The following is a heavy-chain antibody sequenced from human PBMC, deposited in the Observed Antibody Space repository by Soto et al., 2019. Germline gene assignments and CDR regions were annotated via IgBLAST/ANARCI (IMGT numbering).Heavy chain of an antibody. CDR3: ARHLLFDYGDYEGSAAFDI. J-gene: IGHJ3*02. Sequence: SETLSLTCTVSGGSISSSSYYWGWIRQPPGKGLEWIGSIYYSGSTYYNPSLKSRVTISVDTSKNQFSLKLSSVTAADTAVYYCARHLLFDYGDYEGSAAFDIWGQGTMVTVSS. CDR1: GGSISSSSYY. CDR2: IYYSGST. V-gene: IGHV4-39*01. D-gene: IGHD4-17*01.